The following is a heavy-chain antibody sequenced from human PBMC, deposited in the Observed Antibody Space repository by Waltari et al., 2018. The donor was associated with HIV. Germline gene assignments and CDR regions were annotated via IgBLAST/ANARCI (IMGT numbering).Heavy chain of an antibody. J-gene: IGHJ5*01. CDR1: GYTFTSYW. D-gene: IGHD3-10*01. Sequence: EVRLVQSGAVIKRPGDSLKISCKTSGYTFTSYWIGWVGQTAGRGLEWIGVIYPHLGRVQYNPSFHGRGGISTDWSTRTAYREWRSLTALDTGVYYCARRPDYGGDWFGSWGQGTLVSVSS. V-gene: IGHV5-51*03. CDR2: IYPHLGRV. CDR3: ARRPDYGGDWFGS.